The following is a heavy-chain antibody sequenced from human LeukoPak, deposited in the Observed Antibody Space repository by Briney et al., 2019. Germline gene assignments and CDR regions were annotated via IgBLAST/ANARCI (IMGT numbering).Heavy chain of an antibody. CDR3: AKDDGDYDGGDAFDI. J-gene: IGHJ3*02. CDR1: GFTFSSYA. Sequence: GGSLRLSCAASGFTFSSYAMSWFRQAPGKGLEWVSAISGSGGSTYYADSVKGRFTISRDNSKNTLYLQMNSLRAEDTAVYYCAKDDGDYDGGDAFDIWGQGTMVTVSS. CDR2: ISGSGGST. V-gene: IGHV3-23*01. D-gene: IGHD4-17*01.